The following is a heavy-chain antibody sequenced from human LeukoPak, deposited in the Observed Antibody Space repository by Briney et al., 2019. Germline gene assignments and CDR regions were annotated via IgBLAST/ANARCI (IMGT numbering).Heavy chain of an antibody. CDR2: MNPNSGNT. Sequence: ASVKVSCKASRYTFTGNYIHWVRQATGQGLEWMGWMNPNSGNTGYAQKFQGRVTMTRNTSISTAYMELSSLRSEDTAVYYCARAARGVVRGVITIYYYYYMDVWGKGTTVTISS. J-gene: IGHJ6*03. V-gene: IGHV1-8*02. D-gene: IGHD3-10*01. CDR3: ARAARGVVRGVITIYYYYYMDV. CDR1: RYTFTGNY.